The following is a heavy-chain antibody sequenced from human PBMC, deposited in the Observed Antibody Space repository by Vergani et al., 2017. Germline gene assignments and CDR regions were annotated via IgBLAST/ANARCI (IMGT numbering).Heavy chain of an antibody. Sequence: EVQLVQSRAEVKNPGESLKISCQGSGYSITNYWIAWVRQRPGKGLQWMGIIYVGDSDVRYSPSFQGQVTMSVDKSLSTAYLQWSSLKASDTATYYCAKTHDFSSLYSSYNWFDPLGQGTQVTVSS. J-gene: IGHJ5*02. D-gene: IGHD3-3*01. CDR1: GYSITNYW. CDR3: AKTHDFSSLYSSYNWFDP. V-gene: IGHV5-51*03. CDR2: IYVGDSDV.